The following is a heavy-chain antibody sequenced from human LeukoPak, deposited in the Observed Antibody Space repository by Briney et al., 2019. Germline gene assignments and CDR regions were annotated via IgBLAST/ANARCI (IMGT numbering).Heavy chain of an antibody. CDR3: AKTHYYDTSGPHN. J-gene: IGHJ4*02. V-gene: IGHV4-4*02. Sequence: SETLSLTCAVSGGSISSNNWWSWVRQPPGKGLEWIGEIHHSGSTNYNPSHKSRVTISVDKSKNQFSLRLNAVTAADTAVYYCAKTHYYDTSGPHNWGQGTLVTVSS. CDR1: GGSISSNNW. CDR2: IHHSGST. D-gene: IGHD3-22*01.